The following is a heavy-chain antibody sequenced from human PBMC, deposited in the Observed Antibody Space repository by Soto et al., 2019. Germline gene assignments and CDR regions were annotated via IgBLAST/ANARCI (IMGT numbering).Heavy chain of an antibody. V-gene: IGHV4-30-2*01. CDR2: IYHSGST. Sequence: TLSLTCAVSGGSISSGGYSWSWIRQPPGKGLEWIGYIYHSGSTYYNPSLKSRVTISVDTSKNQFSLKLSSVTAADTAVYYCARDGSGMDVWGQGTTVTVSS. CDR3: ARDGSGMDV. J-gene: IGHJ6*02. CDR1: GGSISSGGYS.